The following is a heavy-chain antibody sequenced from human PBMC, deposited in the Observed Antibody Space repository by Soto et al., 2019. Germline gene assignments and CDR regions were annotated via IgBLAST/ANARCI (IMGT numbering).Heavy chain of an antibody. D-gene: IGHD3-22*01. CDR2: IFSNDEK. V-gene: IGHV2-26*01. J-gene: IGHJ4*02. CDR1: GFSLSNARMG. Sequence: QVTLKESGPVLVKPTETLTLTCTVSGFSLSNARMGVSWIRQPPGKALEWLAHIFSNDEKSYSTSLKSMLTISKDTSKSQVVLTMTNMDPVDTATYYCARYYYDSSGYYADYWGQGTLVTVSS. CDR3: ARYYYDSSGYYADY.